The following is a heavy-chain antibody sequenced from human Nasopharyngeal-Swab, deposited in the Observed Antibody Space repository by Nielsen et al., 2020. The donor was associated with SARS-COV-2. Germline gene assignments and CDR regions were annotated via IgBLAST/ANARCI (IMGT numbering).Heavy chain of an antibody. D-gene: IGHD1-26*01. CDR2: IIPIFGTA. V-gene: IGHV1-69*13. J-gene: IGHJ4*02. CDR3: TTVAGSYGRFDY. CDR1: GGTFSSYA. Sequence: SVKVSCKASGGTFSSYAISWVRQASGQGLEWMGGIIPIFGTANYAQKFQGRVTITADESTSTAYMELSSLTSEDTAVYYCTTVAGSYGRFDYWGQGTLVTVSS.